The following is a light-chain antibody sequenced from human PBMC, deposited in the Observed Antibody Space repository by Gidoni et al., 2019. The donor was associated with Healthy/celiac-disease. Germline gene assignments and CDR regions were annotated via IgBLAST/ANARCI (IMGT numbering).Light chain of an antibody. CDR1: QSISSW. CDR3: QQYNSYPYN. J-gene: IGKJ2*01. V-gene: IGKV1-5*01. CDR2: DAS. Sequence: DIQMTQSPSTLSASVGDRVTITCRASQSISSWLAWYQQKPGKAPKLLIYDASSLESGVPSRFSGSGSGTEFTLTISSLHPDDFATYYCQQYNSYPYNFGQGTKLEFK.